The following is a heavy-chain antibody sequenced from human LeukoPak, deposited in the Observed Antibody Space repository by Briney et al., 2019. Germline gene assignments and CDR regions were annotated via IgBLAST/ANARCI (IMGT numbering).Heavy chain of an antibody. CDR3: ARDTYSSGWENWFDP. V-gene: IGHV1-3*01. J-gene: IGHJ5*02. Sequence: ASVKVSCKASGYTFTSYAMHWVRQAPGQRLEWMGWLNAGNGNTKYSQKFQGRVTITRDTSASTDYMELSSLRSEDTAVYYCARDTYSSGWENWFDPWGQGTLVTVSS. CDR1: GYTFTSYA. D-gene: IGHD6-19*01. CDR2: LNAGNGNT.